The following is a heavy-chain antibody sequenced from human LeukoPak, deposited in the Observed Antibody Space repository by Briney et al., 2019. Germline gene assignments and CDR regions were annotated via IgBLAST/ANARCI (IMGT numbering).Heavy chain of an antibody. CDR1: GFTFSSSA. D-gene: IGHD6-13*01. CDR2: SVVGSGDT. Sequence: GTSVKVSCKASGFTFSSSAMQWLRQARGQRLEWIGWSVVGSGDTKYARSFQERVTFTRDMSTSTAYMELSSLRSEDTAVYYCAADRGVAAANTGGWFDPWGQGTLVTVSS. CDR3: AADRGVAAANTGGWFDP. V-gene: IGHV1-58*02. J-gene: IGHJ5*02.